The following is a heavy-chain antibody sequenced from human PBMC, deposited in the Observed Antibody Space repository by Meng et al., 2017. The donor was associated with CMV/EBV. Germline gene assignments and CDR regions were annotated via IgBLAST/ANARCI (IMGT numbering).Heavy chain of an antibody. CDR1: GFTFSSYS. D-gene: IGHD5-18*01. Sequence: GESLKISCAASGFTFSSYSMNWVRQAPGKGLEWVSSISSSSSYIYYADSVKGRFTISRDNAKNSLYLQMNSLRAEDTAVYYCARYSYGNFDYWGQGTLVTVSS. V-gene: IGHV3-21*01. J-gene: IGHJ4*02. CDR2: ISSSSSYI. CDR3: ARYSYGNFDY.